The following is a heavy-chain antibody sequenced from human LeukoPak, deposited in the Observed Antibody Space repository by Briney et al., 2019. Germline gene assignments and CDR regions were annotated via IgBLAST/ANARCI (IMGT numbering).Heavy chain of an antibody. CDR1: GFTFDSYW. V-gene: IGHV3-33*08. J-gene: IGHJ3*01. CDR3: ARDLSSSWSSGV. D-gene: IGHD6-13*01. CDR2: IWSDGRNT. Sequence: PGGSLRLSCAASGFTFDSYWMSWVRQAPGKGLEWAAVIWSDGRNTYYADSVKGRFTISRDNSKSTLYLQMNSLRAEDTAMYYCARDLSSSWSSGVWGQGTLVTVSS.